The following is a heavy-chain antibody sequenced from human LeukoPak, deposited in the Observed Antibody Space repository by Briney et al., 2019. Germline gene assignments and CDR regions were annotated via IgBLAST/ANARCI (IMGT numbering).Heavy chain of an antibody. CDR3: AKGTVTTDGYYYYGMDV. J-gene: IGHJ6*02. Sequence: GGSLRLSCAASGFTFSSYAMSWVRQAPGKGLEWVSVISGSGGSTYYADSVKGRFTISRDKSKNTLYLQMNSLRAEDTAVYYCAKGTVTTDGYYYYGMDVWGQGTTVTVSS. D-gene: IGHD4-11*01. CDR2: ISGSGGST. V-gene: IGHV3-23*01. CDR1: GFTFSSYA.